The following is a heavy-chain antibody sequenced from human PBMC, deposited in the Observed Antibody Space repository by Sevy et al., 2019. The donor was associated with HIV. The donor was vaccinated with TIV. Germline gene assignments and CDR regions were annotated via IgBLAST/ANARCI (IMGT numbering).Heavy chain of an antibody. D-gene: IGHD3-22*01. J-gene: IGHJ4*02. CDR3: ARGAAYYYDSSGCFDY. CDR2: INPNSGGT. Sequence: ASVNVSCKASGYTFTGYYMHWVRQAPGQGLEWKGWINPNSGGTNYAQKFQGRVTMTRDTSISTAYMELSRLRSDDTAVYYCARGAAYYYDSSGCFDYWGQGTLVTVSS. V-gene: IGHV1-2*02. CDR1: GYTFTGYY.